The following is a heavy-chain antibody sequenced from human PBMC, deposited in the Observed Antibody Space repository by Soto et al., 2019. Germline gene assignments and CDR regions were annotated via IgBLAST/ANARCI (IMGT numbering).Heavy chain of an antibody. CDR1: GYTFTGYY. J-gene: IGHJ6*02. CDR3: ARGESSSWYSHYYYYGMDV. D-gene: IGHD6-13*01. CDR2: INPNSGGT. V-gene: IGHV1-2*04. Sequence: ASVKVSCKASGYTFTGYYMHWVRQAPGQGLEWMGWINPNSGGTNYAQKFQGWVTMTMDTSISTAYMELSRLRSDDTAVYYCARGESSSWYSHYYYYGMDVWGQGTTVTVSS.